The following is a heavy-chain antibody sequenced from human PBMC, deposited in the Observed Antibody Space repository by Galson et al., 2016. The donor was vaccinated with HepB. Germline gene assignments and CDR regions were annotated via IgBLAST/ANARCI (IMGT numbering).Heavy chain of an antibody. Sequence: SLRLSCAASGFTFSNYDMTWVRQAPGKWLEWVLYISRGSSTIFYADSVRGRFTISRDNANNSLSVQMNSLRAEDTAVYYCARAKFCGNDCLYYFDYWGQGTLVTVSS. J-gene: IGHJ4*02. CDR1: GFTFSNYD. D-gene: IGHD2-21*02. CDR3: ARAKFCGNDCLYYFDY. CDR2: ISRGSSTI. V-gene: IGHV3-48*01.